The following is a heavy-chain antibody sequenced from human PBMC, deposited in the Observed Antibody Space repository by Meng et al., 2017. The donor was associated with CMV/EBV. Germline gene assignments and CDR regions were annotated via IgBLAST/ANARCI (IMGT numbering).Heavy chain of an antibody. Sequence: SETLSLTCTVSGGSISSSSYYWGWIRQPPGKGLEWIGSIYYSGSTYYNPSLKSRVTISVDTSKNQFSLKLSSVTAADTAVYYCARDNHIAVADIFDYWGQGTLVTVSS. J-gene: IGHJ4*02. D-gene: IGHD6-19*01. CDR2: IYYSGST. CDR3: ARDNHIAVADIFDY. CDR1: GGSISSSSYY. V-gene: IGHV4-39*07.